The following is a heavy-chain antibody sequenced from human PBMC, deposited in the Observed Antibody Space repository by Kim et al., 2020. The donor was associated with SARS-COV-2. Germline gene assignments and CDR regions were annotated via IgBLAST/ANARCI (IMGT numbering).Heavy chain of an antibody. V-gene: IGHV3-23*03. J-gene: IGHJ4*02. CDR2: MYSGGSST. D-gene: IGHD3-10*01. Sequence: GGSLRLSCAASGFTFSSYAMSWVRQAPGKGLEWVSVMYSGGSSTYYADSVKGRFTISRDNSKNTLYLQMNSLRAEDTAVYYCAKGYYYGSGTPLGPFDYWGQGTLVTVSS. CDR3: AKGYYYGSGTPLGPFDY. CDR1: GFTFSSYA.